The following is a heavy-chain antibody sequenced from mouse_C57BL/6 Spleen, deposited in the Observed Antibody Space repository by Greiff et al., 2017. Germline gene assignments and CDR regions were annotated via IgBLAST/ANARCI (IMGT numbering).Heavy chain of an antibody. V-gene: IGHV5-9*01. Sequence: VQLVESGGGLVKPGGSLKLSCAASGFTFSSYTMSWVRQTPEKRLEWVATISGGGGNTYYPDSVKGRFTISRDNAKNTLYLQMSSLRSEDTALYYCARHDGTTDYYAMDYWGQGTSVTVSS. J-gene: IGHJ4*01. D-gene: IGHD2-3*01. CDR2: ISGGGGNT. CDR3: ARHDGTTDYYAMDY. CDR1: GFTFSSYT.